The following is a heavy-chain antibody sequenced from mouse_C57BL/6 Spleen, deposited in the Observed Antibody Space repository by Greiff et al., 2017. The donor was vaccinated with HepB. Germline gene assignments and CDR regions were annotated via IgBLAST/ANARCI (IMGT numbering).Heavy chain of an antibody. J-gene: IGHJ4*01. Sequence: VKLVESGPGLVQPSQSLSITCTVSGFSLTSYGVHWVRQSPGKGLEWLGVIWSGGSTDYNAAFISRLSISKDNSKSQVFFKMNSLQADDTAIYYCAREGYDYGYYYAMDYWGQGTSVTVSS. V-gene: IGHV2-2*01. D-gene: IGHD2-4*01. CDR3: AREGYDYGYYYAMDY. CDR1: GFSLTSYG. CDR2: IWSGGST.